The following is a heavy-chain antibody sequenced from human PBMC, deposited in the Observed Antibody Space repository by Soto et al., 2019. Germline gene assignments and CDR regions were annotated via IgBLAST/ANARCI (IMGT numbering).Heavy chain of an antibody. CDR2: IYYSGST. CDR1: GGSISSGDYY. Sequence: QVQLQESGPGLVKPSQTLSPTCTVSGGSISSGDYYWSWIRQPPGKGLEWIGYIYYSGSTYYNPSLKSRVTISVDTSKNQFSLKLSSVTAADTAVYYCARVPHYYDSSGYYLGAFDIWGQGTMVTVSS. CDR3: ARVPHYYDSSGYYLGAFDI. D-gene: IGHD3-22*01. V-gene: IGHV4-30-4*01. J-gene: IGHJ3*02.